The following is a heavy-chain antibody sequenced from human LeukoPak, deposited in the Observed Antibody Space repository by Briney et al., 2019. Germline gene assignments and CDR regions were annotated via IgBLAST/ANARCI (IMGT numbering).Heavy chain of an antibody. CDR2: IYYSGST. D-gene: IGHD2-2*01. Sequence: SETLSLTCTVSGGSLSSYYWSWIRQPPGKGLEWIGYIYYSGSTNYNPSLKSRVTISVDTSKNQFSLKLSSVTAADTAVYYCARVQCGSSNSCSSDAFDIWGQGTMVTVSS. CDR1: GGSLSSYY. V-gene: IGHV4-59*01. CDR3: ARVQCGSSNSCSSDAFDI. J-gene: IGHJ3*02.